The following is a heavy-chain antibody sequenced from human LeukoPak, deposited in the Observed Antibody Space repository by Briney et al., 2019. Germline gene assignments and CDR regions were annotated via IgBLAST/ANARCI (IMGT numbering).Heavy chain of an antibody. CDR1: GFTFSTYS. Sequence: PGGSLRLSCAASGFTFSTYSMNWVHQAPGKGLEWVSYISSSSSTIYYADSVKGRFTISRDNVKNSLYLQMDSLRAEDTAVYYCASAIVGATGFWGQGTLATVSS. CDR3: ASAIVGATGF. V-gene: IGHV3-48*01. CDR2: ISSSSSTI. D-gene: IGHD1-26*01. J-gene: IGHJ4*02.